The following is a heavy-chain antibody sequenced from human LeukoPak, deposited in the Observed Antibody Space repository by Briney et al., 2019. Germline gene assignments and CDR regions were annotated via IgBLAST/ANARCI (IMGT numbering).Heavy chain of an antibody. J-gene: IGHJ4*02. Sequence: GGSLRLSCAASGFTFSSYAMKWVRQAPGKGLEWVSVISGSGGTTHFADSVKGRFTISRDNSKNTLYLQMNSLRPEDTAVYYCAKSYFGSGTYYPYDYWGQGTLVTVSS. CDR2: ISGSGGTT. V-gene: IGHV3-23*01. D-gene: IGHD3-10*01. CDR3: AKSYFGSGTYYPYDY. CDR1: GFTFSSYA.